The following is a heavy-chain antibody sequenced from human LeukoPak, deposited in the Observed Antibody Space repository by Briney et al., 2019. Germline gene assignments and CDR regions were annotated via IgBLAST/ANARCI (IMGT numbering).Heavy chain of an antibody. J-gene: IGHJ6*02. CDR2: ISGSGGST. CDR3: AKGLGYCSSTSCYGAYYYGMDV. D-gene: IGHD2-2*01. Sequence: GGSLRLSCAASGFTFSSYAMSWVRQAPGKGLEWVSAISGSGGSTYYADSVKGRFTISRDNSKNTLYLQMNSLRAEDTAVYYSAKGLGYCSSTSCYGAYYYGMDVWGQGTTVTVSS. CDR1: GFTFSSYA. V-gene: IGHV3-23*01.